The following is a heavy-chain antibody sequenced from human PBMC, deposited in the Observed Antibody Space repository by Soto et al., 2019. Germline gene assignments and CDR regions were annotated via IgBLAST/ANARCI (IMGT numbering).Heavy chain of an antibody. CDR1: GFSLSNGKVG. Sequence: HVTLKESGPVLVKPTETLTLTCTVSGFSLSNGKVGVSWIRQPPGKALEWLAHIFSNDEKSYRTSLKSRLTISEDTSKSQVVLTMTNVDPVDTATYYCARILLGRSVAGGYLYMDVWGKGTTVTVSS. CDR2: IFSNDEK. J-gene: IGHJ6*03. CDR3: ARILLGRSVAGGYLYMDV. D-gene: IGHD6-19*01. V-gene: IGHV2-26*01.